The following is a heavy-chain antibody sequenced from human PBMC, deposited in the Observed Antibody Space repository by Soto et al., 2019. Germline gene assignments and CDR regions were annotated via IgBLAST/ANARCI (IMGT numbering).Heavy chain of an antibody. CDR1: GFPVSSNY. J-gene: IGHJ4*01. Sequence: HLGGSLRLSCAASGFPVSSNYMSWVRQAPGKGLEWVSAISADGQGIYYADSVRGRSTISRDNSKNTIFLHMDSLRAEDTAGYYCAKDRNYPRVQLHYWGHGTLVTVSS. CDR3: AKDRNYPRVQLHY. D-gene: IGHD2-2*01. CDR2: ISADGQGI. V-gene: IGHV3-53*01.